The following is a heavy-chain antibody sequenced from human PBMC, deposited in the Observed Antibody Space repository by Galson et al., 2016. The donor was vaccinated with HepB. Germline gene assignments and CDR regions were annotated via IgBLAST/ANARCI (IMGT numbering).Heavy chain of an antibody. CDR2: ISNTGGT. CDR1: DGSIRSGGYY. Sequence: TLSLTCSVSDGSIRSGGYYGSWIRQHPGKGLEWIGYISNTGGTQYNPSLTSRVTISLDTSKNHFSLRLSSVTAADTAVYYCARDRGFNGNDFVHYFDFWGRGILVTVSS. D-gene: IGHD3-10*01. J-gene: IGHJ4*02. CDR3: ARDRGFNGNDFVHYFDF. V-gene: IGHV4-31*03.